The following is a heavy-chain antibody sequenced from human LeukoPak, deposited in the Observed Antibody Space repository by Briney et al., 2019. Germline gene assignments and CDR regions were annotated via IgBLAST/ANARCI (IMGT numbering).Heavy chain of an antibody. CDR2: IYHSGST. CDR3: ARVNIVATITGYFDY. Sequence: PSQTLSLTCAVSGDSISSGGYSWSWIRQPPGKGLEWIGYIYHSGSTYYNPSLKSRVTISVDRSKNQFSLKLSSVTAADTAVYYCARVNIVATITGYFDYWGQGTLVTVSS. D-gene: IGHD5-12*01. J-gene: IGHJ4*02. CDR1: GDSISSGGYS. V-gene: IGHV4-30-2*01.